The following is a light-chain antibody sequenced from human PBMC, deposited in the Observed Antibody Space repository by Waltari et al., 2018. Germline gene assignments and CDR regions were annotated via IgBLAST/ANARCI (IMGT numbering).Light chain of an antibody. CDR2: KAS. CDR1: QSLSNW. CDR3: QQYRNLWT. J-gene: IGKJ1*01. V-gene: IGKV1-5*03. Sequence: DIQMTQSPSTLSASVGDRVNITCRASQSLSNWLAWYQQKPGKAPKVLIYKASTLESGVPSRFSVSGSGTEFTLTISSLQPDDFATYYCQQYRNLWTFGQGTKVEIK.